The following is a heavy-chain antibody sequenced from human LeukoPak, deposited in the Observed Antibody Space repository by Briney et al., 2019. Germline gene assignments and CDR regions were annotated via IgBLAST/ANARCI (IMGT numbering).Heavy chain of an antibody. D-gene: IGHD2-15*01. V-gene: IGHV1-18*01. CDR3: ARDCIGCHGFDY. J-gene: IGHJ4*02. Sequence: ASVKVSCKASGYTLINYGISWVRQAPGQGLEWMGWVSAYADNTNYVQKFQGRVTMTTDTSTSTAYMELRSLRSDDTAIYYCARDCIGCHGFDYWGQGTLVTVSS. CDR2: VSAYADNT. CDR1: GYTLINYG.